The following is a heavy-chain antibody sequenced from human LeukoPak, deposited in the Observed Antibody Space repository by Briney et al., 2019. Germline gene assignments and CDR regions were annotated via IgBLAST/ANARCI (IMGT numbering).Heavy chain of an antibody. J-gene: IGHJ4*02. CDR1: GYTFTSYD. CDR3: ARQTGSGLFILP. V-gene: IGHV1-8*03. Sequence: ASVKVSCKASGYTFTSYDINWVRQATGQGLEWVGWMNPNSGNTGYAQKFQGGVTITRNTSISTAYMELSSLRSEDTAVYYCARQTGSGLFILPGGQGTLVTVSS. CDR2: MNPNSGNT. D-gene: IGHD3/OR15-3a*01.